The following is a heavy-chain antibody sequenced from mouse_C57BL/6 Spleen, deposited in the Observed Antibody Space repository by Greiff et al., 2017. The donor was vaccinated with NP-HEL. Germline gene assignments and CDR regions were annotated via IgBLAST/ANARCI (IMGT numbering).Heavy chain of an antibody. CDR2: IYPGDGDT. CDR3: ARRKFGYDYDDAMDY. CDR1: GYAFSSSW. V-gene: IGHV1-82*01. J-gene: IGHJ4*01. Sequence: QVQLQQSGPELVKPGASVKISCKASGYAFSSSWMNWVKQRPGKGLEWIGRIYPGDGDTNYNGKFKGKATLTADKSSSTAYMQLSSLTSEDSAVYFGARRKFGYDYDDAMDYWGQGTSVTVSS. D-gene: IGHD2-4*01.